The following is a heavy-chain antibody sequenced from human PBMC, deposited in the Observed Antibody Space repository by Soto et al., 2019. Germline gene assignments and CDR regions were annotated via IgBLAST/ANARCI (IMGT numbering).Heavy chain of an antibody. CDR1: GFTFSSYW. V-gene: IGHV3-74*01. CDR2: INSDGSST. D-gene: IGHD3-10*01. J-gene: IGHJ6*03. CDR3: ARQAPSYSYYMDV. Sequence: GGSLRLSCAASGFTFSSYWMHWVRQAPGKGLVWVSRINSDGSSTSYADSVKGRFTISRDNAKNTLYLQMNSLRAEDTAVYYCARQAPSYSYYMDVWGKGTTVTVSS.